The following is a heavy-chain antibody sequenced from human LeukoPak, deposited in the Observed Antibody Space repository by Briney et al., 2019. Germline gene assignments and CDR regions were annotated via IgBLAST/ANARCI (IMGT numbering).Heavy chain of an antibody. D-gene: IGHD4-23*01. J-gene: IGHJ4*02. CDR1: GGSSSSGGYY. Sequence: PSETLTLTCTVSGGSSSSGGYYWSWIRQPPGKGLEWIGYIYHSGSTYYNPSLKSRVTISVDRSKNQFSLKLSSVTAADTAVYYCATNDYGGKVDYWGQGTLVTVSS. CDR3: ATNDYGGKVDY. V-gene: IGHV4-30-2*01. CDR2: IYHSGST.